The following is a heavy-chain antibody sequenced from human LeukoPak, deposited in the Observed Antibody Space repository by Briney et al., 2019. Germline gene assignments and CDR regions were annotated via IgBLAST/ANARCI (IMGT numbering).Heavy chain of an antibody. CDR2: IYYSGST. V-gene: IGHV4-61*08. J-gene: IGHJ4*02. Sequence: SETLSLTCTVSGGSISSGDYYWSWIRQPPGKGLEWIGYIYYSGSTNYNPSLKSRVTISVDTSKNQFSLKLSSVTAADTAVYYCASHCSGGSCYNAFDYWGQGTLVTVSS. D-gene: IGHD2-15*01. CDR1: GGSISSGDYY. CDR3: ASHCSGGSCYNAFDY.